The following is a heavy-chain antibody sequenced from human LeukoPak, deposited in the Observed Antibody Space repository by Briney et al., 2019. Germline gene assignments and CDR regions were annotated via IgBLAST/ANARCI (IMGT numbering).Heavy chain of an antibody. CDR1: GFTFSNAW. CDR2: IKSKTDGGTT. D-gene: IGHD2-2*01. CDR3: TTGKSSTSPRFDY. V-gene: IGHV3-15*01. Sequence: GGSLRLSCAASGFTFSNAWMSWVRQAPGKGLEWVGRIKSKTDGGTTDYAAPVKGRFTISRDDSKNTLYLQVNSLKTEDTAVYYCTTGKSSTSPRFDYWGQGTLVTVSS. J-gene: IGHJ4*02.